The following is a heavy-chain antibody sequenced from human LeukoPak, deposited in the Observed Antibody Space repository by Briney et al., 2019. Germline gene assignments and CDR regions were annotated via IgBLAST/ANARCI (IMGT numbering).Heavy chain of an antibody. D-gene: IGHD4-23*01. J-gene: IGHJ4*02. CDR1: GGSLSSDSYY. CDR3: ARGDGGKPMGF. Sequence: SETLSLTCTVFGGSLSSDSYYWGWMRQPPGKGPEWIGSIYYVGGTFYNPSLRSRLTISMDTSKNQFSLNLSSATAADTAVYYCARGDGGKPMGFWGQGTLVAVSS. V-gene: IGHV4-39*07. CDR2: IYYVGGT.